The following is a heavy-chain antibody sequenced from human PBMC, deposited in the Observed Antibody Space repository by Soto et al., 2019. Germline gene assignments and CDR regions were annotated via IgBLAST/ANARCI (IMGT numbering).Heavy chain of an antibody. CDR3: ATAEVDY. J-gene: IGHJ4*02. CDR1: GFTFSNNW. Sequence: LRLSCAASGFTFSNNWMHWVRQAPGKGLEWVSRMNSDGSETDYAGSVKGRFTVFRDNARSTLYLQMNSLRAEDTALYYCATAEVDYWGPGTLVTVSS. CDR2: MNSDGSET. V-gene: IGHV3-74*01.